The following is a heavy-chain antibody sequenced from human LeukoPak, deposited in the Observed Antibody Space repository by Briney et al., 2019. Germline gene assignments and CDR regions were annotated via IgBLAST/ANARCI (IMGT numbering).Heavy chain of an antibody. D-gene: IGHD3-22*01. Sequence: GGSLRLSCAASGYTFSSYAMSWVRQAPGKGLEWVSAISGSGGSTYYADSVKGRFTISRDNSKNTLYLQMNSLRAEDTAVYYCAKSDYYDSSGYYYWGQGTLVTVSS. CDR2: ISGSGGST. V-gene: IGHV3-23*01. CDR3: AKSDYYDSSGYYY. CDR1: GYTFSSYA. J-gene: IGHJ4*02.